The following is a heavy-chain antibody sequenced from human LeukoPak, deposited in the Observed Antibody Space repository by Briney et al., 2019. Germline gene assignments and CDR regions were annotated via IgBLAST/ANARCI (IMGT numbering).Heavy chain of an antibody. CDR2: IYSGGST. V-gene: IGHV3-53*01. CDR1: GFTVSSNY. CDR3: ARDGRGAVAGFDY. D-gene: IGHD6-19*01. J-gene: IGHJ4*02. Sequence: GGSLRLSCAASGFTVSSNYMSWVRQAPGKGLEWVSVIYSGGSTYYADSVKGRFTISRDNAKNSLYLQMDSLRAEDTAVYYCARDGRGAVAGFDYWGQGTLVTVSS.